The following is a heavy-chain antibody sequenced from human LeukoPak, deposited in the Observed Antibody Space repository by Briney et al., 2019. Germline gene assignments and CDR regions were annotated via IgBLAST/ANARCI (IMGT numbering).Heavy chain of an antibody. CDR2: MNPNSGNT. Sequence: ASVKVSCKASGYTFTSYDINWVRQATGQGLEWMGWMNPNSGNTGYAQKFQGRVTMTRNTSISTAYMGLSSLRPEDTAVYYCARDQAMVMRYYYYGMDVWGQGTTVTVSS. J-gene: IGHJ6*02. CDR3: ARDQAMVMRYYYYGMDV. CDR1: GYTFTSYD. V-gene: IGHV1-8*01. D-gene: IGHD5-18*01.